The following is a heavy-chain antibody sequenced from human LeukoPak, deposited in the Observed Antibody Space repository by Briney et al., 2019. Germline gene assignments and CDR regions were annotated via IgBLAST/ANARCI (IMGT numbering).Heavy chain of an antibody. V-gene: IGHV4-59*12. J-gene: IGHJ5*02. Sequence: SETLSLTCTVSGGSISSYYWSWIRQHPGKGLEWIGYIYYSGSTYYNPSLKSRVTISADTSKNQFSLKVKSVTAADTAVYYCAKNGQSGFSFDPWGQGTLVTVSS. D-gene: IGHD3-3*01. CDR3: AKNGQSGFSFDP. CDR2: IYYSGST. CDR1: GGSISSYY.